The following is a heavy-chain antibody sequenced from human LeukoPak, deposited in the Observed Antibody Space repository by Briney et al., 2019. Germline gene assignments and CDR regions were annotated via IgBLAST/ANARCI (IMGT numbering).Heavy chain of an antibody. CDR2: SYYSGST. V-gene: IGHV4-59*01. D-gene: IGHD6-19*01. CDR3: ARTGQWLATHWFDP. Sequence: SETLSLTCTVSGGSISSYYWSWIRQPPGKGLEWIGYSYYSGSTNYNPSLKSRFTISVDRSKNQCSLKLRSVPAADTAVYYSARTGQWLATHWFDPWGQGTLVTVSS. CDR1: GGSISSYY. J-gene: IGHJ5*02.